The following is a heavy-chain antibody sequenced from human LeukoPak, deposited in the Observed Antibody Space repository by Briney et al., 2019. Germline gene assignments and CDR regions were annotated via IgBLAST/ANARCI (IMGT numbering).Heavy chain of an antibody. J-gene: IGHJ4*02. CDR3: AKVGAAYGQQPFDY. CDR2: ISGSGGST. Sequence: PGGSLRLSYAASGFTFSSYAMSWVRQAPGKGLEWVSAISGSGGSTYYADSVKGRFTISRDNSKNTLYLQMNSLRAEDTAVYYCAKVGAAYGQQPFDYWGQGTLVTVSS. D-gene: IGHD6-13*01. V-gene: IGHV3-23*01. CDR1: GFTFSSYA.